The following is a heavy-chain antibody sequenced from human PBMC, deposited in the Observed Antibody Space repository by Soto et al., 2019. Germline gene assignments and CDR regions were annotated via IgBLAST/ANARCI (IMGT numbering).Heavy chain of an antibody. Sequence: VESGGGLVQPGGSLRLSCAASGFTFSSYWMSWVRQAPGKGLEWVANIKQDGSEKYYVDSVKGRFTISRDNAKNSLYLQMNSLRAEDTTVYYCARSEDIVVVVAATLFDYWGQGTLVTVSS. V-gene: IGHV3-7*01. CDR3: ARSEDIVVVVAATLFDY. D-gene: IGHD2-15*01. CDR1: GFTFSSYW. CDR2: IKQDGSEK. J-gene: IGHJ4*02.